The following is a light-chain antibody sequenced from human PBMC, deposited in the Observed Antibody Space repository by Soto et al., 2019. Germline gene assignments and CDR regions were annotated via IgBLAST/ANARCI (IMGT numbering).Light chain of an antibody. CDR1: QSLLSTSNNKNS. CDR2: CAS. J-gene: IGKJ4*01. V-gene: IGKV4-1*01. CDR3: QQYYSSPLS. Sequence: DLVMTQSPDSLAVSLGERATITCRSSQSLLSTSNNKNSVAWYQQILGQPPKLLLYCASARDSGVPDRLSGSGSGSEFTLSVSSLQPEVVAVYYGQQYYSSPLSFGGGTKVEIK.